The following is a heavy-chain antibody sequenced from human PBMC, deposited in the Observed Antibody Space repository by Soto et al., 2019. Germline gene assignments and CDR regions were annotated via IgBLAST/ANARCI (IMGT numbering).Heavy chain of an antibody. CDR2: ISWNSGSI. Sequence: SLRLSCAASGFTFDDYAMHWVRQAPGKGLEWVSGISWNSGSIGYADSVKGRFTISRDNAKNSLYLQMNSLRAEDTALYYCAKDLSSWHRKDFDYWGQGTLVTVSS. J-gene: IGHJ4*02. CDR1: GFTFDDYA. V-gene: IGHV3-9*01. CDR3: AKDLSSWHRKDFDY. D-gene: IGHD6-13*01.